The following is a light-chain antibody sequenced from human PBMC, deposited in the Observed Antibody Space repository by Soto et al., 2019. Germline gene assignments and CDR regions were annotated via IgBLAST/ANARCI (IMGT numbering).Light chain of an antibody. CDR1: SGHSNYA. V-gene: IGLV4-69*01. CDR2: LNSDGSH. CDR3: QTWGTGIQV. Sequence: QLLLTQSPSASASLGASVKLTCTLSSGHSNYAIAWHQQQPGKGPRYLMKLNSDGSHSKGDGIPDRFSGSSSGAERYLTISSLQSEDEADYYCQTWGTGIQVFGGGTKLTVL. J-gene: IGLJ2*01.